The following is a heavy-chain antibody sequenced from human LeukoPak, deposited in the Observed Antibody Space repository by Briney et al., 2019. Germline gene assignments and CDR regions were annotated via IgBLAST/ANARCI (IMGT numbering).Heavy chain of an antibody. Sequence: SSETLSLTCTVSGGSISSYYWSWIRQPPGKRLEWIGYIYYSGSTNYNPSLKSRVTISVDTSKNQFSLKLSSVTAADTAVYYCARDLGYSGYGFDYWGQGTLVTVSS. CDR1: GGSISSYY. CDR2: IYYSGST. J-gene: IGHJ4*02. CDR3: ARDLGYSGYGFDY. V-gene: IGHV4-59*01. D-gene: IGHD5-12*01.